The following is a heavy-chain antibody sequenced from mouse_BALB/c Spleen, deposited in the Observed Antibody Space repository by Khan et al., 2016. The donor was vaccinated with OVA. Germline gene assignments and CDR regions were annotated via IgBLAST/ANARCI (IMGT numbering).Heavy chain of an antibody. CDR3: ARRTTEYALDY. CDR1: GYTFTSHT. J-gene: IGHJ4*01. Sequence: QVQLKQSGAELARPGASVKMSCKASGYTFTSHTMHWIKRRPGQGLEWIGYINPRSGYNQKLNDKATLTADISSSTAYMQLSSLTSEDSAVYYCARRTTEYALDYWGQGTSVTVSS. D-gene: IGHD2-14*01. V-gene: IGHV1-4*01. CDR2: INPRSG.